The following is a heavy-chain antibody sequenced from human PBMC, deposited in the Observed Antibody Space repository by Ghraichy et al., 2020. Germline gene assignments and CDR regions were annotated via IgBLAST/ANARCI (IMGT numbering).Heavy chain of an antibody. Sequence: SETLSLTCAVYGGPFSGYYWSCTCQLQGLRIEWNGEINHSRSTNYNPYLKSRFTISVDTSKNQFSLKLSSVTAADTAVYYCARGWSSSGWSSPKYYFDYWGQGTLVTVSS. V-gene: IGHV4-34*01. D-gene: IGHD6-19*01. CDR2: INHSRST. CDR1: GGPFSGYY. J-gene: IGHJ4*02. CDR3: ARGWSSSGWSSPKYYFDY.